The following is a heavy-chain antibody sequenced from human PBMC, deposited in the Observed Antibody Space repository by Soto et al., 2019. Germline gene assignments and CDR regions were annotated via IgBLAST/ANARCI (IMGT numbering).Heavy chain of an antibody. CDR3: ARDPPTVTTQGRGMDV. CDR1: GFTFSSYA. V-gene: IGHV3-30-3*01. CDR2: ISYDGSNK. J-gene: IGHJ6*02. Sequence: GGSLRLSCAASGFTFSSYAMHWVRQAPGKGLEWVAVISYDGSNKYYADSVKGRFTISRDNSKNTLYLQMNSLRAEDTAVYYCARDPPTVTTQGRGMDVWGQGTTVTVSS. D-gene: IGHD4-17*01.